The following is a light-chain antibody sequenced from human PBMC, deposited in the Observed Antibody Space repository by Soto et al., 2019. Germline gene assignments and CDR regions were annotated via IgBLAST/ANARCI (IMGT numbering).Light chain of an antibody. J-gene: IGKJ3*01. V-gene: IGKV1-5*03. CDR1: QSISPW. Sequence: DIQMTQSPSTLSASVGDRVTITCRASQSISPWLAWYQQKPGTAPKLLIYKASSLESGVPSRFSGSASGTEFTLTISSLQPDDFATYYCQQFNNWPVTFGPGTKVDIK. CDR2: KAS. CDR3: QQFNNWPVT.